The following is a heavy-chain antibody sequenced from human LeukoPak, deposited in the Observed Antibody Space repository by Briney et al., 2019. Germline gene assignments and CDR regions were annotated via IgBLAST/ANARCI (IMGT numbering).Heavy chain of an antibody. D-gene: IGHD3-22*01. V-gene: IGHV4-39*07. Sequence: PSETLSLTCTVSGGSISSSSDYWAWIRQPPGKGLEWIGSIYYRGNTYYNPSRKIRVTISVDTSKKQFSLRLNSVNAADTAVYYCARAYDSSGYYSQGAFDIWGQGTMVTVSS. CDR3: ARAYDSSGYYSQGAFDI. J-gene: IGHJ3*02. CDR1: GGSISSSSDY. CDR2: IYYRGNT.